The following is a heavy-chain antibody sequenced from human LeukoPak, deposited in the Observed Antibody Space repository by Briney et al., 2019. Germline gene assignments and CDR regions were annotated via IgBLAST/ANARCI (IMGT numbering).Heavy chain of an antibody. CDR3: AREVLPNWFDP. J-gene: IGHJ5*02. CDR1: GGSFSGYY. D-gene: IGHD2/OR15-2a*01. Sequence: TSETLSLTCAVYGGSFSGYYWSWIRQPPGKGLEWIGEINHSGSTNYNPSLKSRVTISVDTSKNQFSLKLSSVTAADTAVYYCAREVLPNWFDPWGQGTLVTVSS. V-gene: IGHV4-34*01. CDR2: INHSGST.